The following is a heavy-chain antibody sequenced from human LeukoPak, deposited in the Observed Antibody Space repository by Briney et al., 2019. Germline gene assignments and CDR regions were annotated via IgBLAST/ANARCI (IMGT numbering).Heavy chain of an antibody. Sequence: PGGSLRLSCAASGFTFSSYGMHWVRQAPAKGLEWVAFIRYDGSNKYYADSVKGRFTISRDNSKNALYLQMNSLRAEDTAVYYCVKGFIYGYDYYYYMDVWGKGATVTVSS. CDR2: IRYDGSNK. J-gene: IGHJ6*03. V-gene: IGHV3-30*02. D-gene: IGHD2/OR15-2a*01. CDR3: VKGFIYGYDYYYYMDV. CDR1: GFTFSSYG.